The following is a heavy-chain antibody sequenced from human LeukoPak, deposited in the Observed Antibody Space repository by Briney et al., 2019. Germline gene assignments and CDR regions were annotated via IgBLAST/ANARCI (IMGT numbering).Heavy chain of an antibody. J-gene: IGHJ3*02. CDR3: VRGGQGDGHSADEGFDI. D-gene: IGHD5-18*01. CDR1: GDSVSSKSAA. Sequence: SQTLSLTFAISGDSVSSKSAAWNWIRQSPSRGLEWLGRTYYRSKWSSGYAESVKSRININPDTSKNLFSLQLSSVTPEDTAVYYCVRGGQGDGHSADEGFDIWGQGTMVTVS. CDR2: TYYRSKWSS. V-gene: IGHV6-1*01.